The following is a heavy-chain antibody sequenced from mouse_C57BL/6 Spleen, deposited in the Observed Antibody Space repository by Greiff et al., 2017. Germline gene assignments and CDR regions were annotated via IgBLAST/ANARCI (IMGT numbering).Heavy chain of an antibody. Sequence: EVKLVESGGGLVQPGGSLSLSCAASGFTFTDYYMSWVRQPPGKALEWLGFIRNKANGYTTEYSASVKGRFTISRDNSQSILYLQMNALRAEDSATYYCARYILLEHYFDYWGQGTTLTVSS. J-gene: IGHJ2*01. D-gene: IGHD1-1*01. CDR1: GFTFTDYY. CDR3: ARYILLEHYFDY. V-gene: IGHV7-3*01. CDR2: IRNKANGYTT.